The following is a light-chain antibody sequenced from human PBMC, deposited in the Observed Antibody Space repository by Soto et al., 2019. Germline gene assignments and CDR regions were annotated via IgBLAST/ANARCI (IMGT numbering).Light chain of an antibody. V-gene: IGKV2-28*01. CDR1: QSLMHANGYNY. CDR3: MQALQTPYT. Sequence: DIVMTQSPLSLPVTPGEPASISCRSSQSLMHANGYNYLDWYLQRPGQSPQFLIYLTSNRSSAVTDRFSCSGSGTDFTLEISRVEAEDVGIYYCMQALQTPYTFGQGTKVDMK. CDR2: LTS. J-gene: IGKJ2*01.